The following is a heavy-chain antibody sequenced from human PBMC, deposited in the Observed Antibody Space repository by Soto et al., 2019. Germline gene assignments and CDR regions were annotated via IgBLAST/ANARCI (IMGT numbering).Heavy chain of an antibody. CDR3: MRGGWGDSPIDY. D-gene: IGHD1-26*01. V-gene: IGHV3-23*01. J-gene: IGHJ4*02. CDR1: GFTVTSNG. Sequence: EVKLLESGGGLVQPGGSLRLSCGVSGFTVTSNGVSWVRQAPGKGLEWVSAISPNGQGIWYADSVKGRFTISRDISRNTVFLQMDSLRAEDTAVYYCMRGGWGDSPIDYWGQGTQVTVSS. CDR2: ISPNGQGI.